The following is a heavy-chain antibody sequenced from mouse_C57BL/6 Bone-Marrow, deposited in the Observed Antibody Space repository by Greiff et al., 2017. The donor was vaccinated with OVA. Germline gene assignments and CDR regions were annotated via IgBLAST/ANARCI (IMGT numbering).Heavy chain of an antibody. J-gene: IGHJ2*01. CDR1: GFNIKDDY. CDR2: IDPENGDT. D-gene: IGHD1-1*01. CDR3: TTNYYGSRKDYFDY. Sequence: VQLQQSGAELVRPGASVKLSCTASGFNIKDDYMHWVKQRPEQGLEWIGWIDPENGDTEYASKFQGKATITADTSSNTAYLQLSSLTSEDTAVYYCTTNYYGSRKDYFDYWGQGTTLTVSS. V-gene: IGHV14-4*01.